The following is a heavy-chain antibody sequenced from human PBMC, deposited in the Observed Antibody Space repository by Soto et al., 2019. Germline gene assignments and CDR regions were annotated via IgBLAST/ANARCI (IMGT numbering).Heavy chain of an antibody. V-gene: IGHV4-59*01. Sequence: QVQLQESGPGLVKPSETLSLTCTVSGGSISSYYWSWIRQPPGKGLEWIGYIYYSGSTNYNPSLKSRFTISVDTSKNQFSLKLSSVTAADTAVYYCARGGLRFLEWLPPTEFDPWGQGTLVTVSS. CDR1: GGSISSYY. D-gene: IGHD3-3*01. CDR3: ARGGLRFLEWLPPTEFDP. J-gene: IGHJ5*02. CDR2: IYYSGST.